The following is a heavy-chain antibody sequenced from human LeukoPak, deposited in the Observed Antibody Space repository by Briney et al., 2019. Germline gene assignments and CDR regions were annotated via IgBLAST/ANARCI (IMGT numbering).Heavy chain of an antibody. Sequence: AGPTLVNPTQTLTLTCTFSGFSLRSSGVGVGWIRQPPGKALEWLALIYWNDDKRYSPSLESRLTITKDASRNQVVLTMTNMDPVDTATYYCAHRVRELGFYWYFDLWGPGTLGTVSS. CDR1: GFSLRSSGVG. J-gene: IGHJ2*01. D-gene: IGHD1-26*01. CDR3: AHRVRELGFYWYFDL. V-gene: IGHV2-5*01. CDR2: IYWNDDK.